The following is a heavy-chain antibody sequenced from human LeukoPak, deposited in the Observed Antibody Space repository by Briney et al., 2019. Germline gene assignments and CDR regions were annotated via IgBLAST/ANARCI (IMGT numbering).Heavy chain of an antibody. J-gene: IGHJ4*02. D-gene: IGHD6-13*01. Sequence: SETLSLTCTVSGGSISSGDYYWSWIRQPPGKGLEWIGYIYYSGSTYYNPSLKSRVTISVDTSKNQFSLKPSSVTAADTAVYYCARERIAELVDYWGQGTLVTVSS. V-gene: IGHV4-30-4*01. CDR3: ARERIAELVDY. CDR1: GGSISSGDYY. CDR2: IYYSGST.